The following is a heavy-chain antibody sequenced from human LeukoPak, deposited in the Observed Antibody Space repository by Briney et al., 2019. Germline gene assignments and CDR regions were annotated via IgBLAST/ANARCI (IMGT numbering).Heavy chain of an antibody. Sequence: ASVKVSCKTSGYTFTGYYMHWVRQAPGQGLEWMGWINPNSGGTNYAQKFQGRVTMTRDTSITTAYMELSRLRSDDTAVYYCARDYYGSGLCGMDVWGQGATVTVSS. CDR2: INPNSGGT. D-gene: IGHD3-10*01. CDR3: ARDYYGSGLCGMDV. CDR1: GYTFTGYY. V-gene: IGHV1-2*02. J-gene: IGHJ6*02.